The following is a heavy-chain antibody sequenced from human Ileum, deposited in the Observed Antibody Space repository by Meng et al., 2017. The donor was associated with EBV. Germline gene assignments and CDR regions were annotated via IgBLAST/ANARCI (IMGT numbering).Heavy chain of an antibody. CDR1: GGSISSGGHS. CDR2: IQHSGST. D-gene: IGHD4-23*01. CDR3: ARAHPVVYFFDY. Sequence: QLQEPGSGLVKPSKTPSLTCAVSGGSISSGGHSWSWIRQPPGKGLEWIGDIQHSGSTYYNPSLKSRVTISVDRSRNQFSLKLSSVTAADTAVYYCARAHPVVYFFDYWGQGTLVTVSS. J-gene: IGHJ4*02. V-gene: IGHV4-30-2*01.